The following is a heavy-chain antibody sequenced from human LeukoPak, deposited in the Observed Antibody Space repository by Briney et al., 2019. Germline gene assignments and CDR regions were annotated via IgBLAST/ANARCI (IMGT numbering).Heavy chain of an antibody. J-gene: IGHJ4*02. CDR2: IWYDGSIQ. V-gene: IGHV3-33*01. Sequence: GRSLRLSCAASGFTFSSYGMHWVRQAPGKGLEWVAAIWYDGSIQYYADSVKGRFAISRDNSKNTLYLQMDSLRAEDTAVYYCARAGYCSGGSCYGSDYWGQGTLVSVSS. CDR1: GFTFSSYG. D-gene: IGHD2-15*01. CDR3: ARAGYCSGGSCYGSDY.